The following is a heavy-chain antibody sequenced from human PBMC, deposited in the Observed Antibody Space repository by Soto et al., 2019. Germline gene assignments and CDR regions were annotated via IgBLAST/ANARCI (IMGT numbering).Heavy chain of an antibody. Sequence: QVQLQESGPGLVKPSETLSLTCTVSGGSISSYYWSWIRQPPGKGLEWIGYIYYSGSTNYNPSLKSRVTISVDTSKNQFSLKLSSVTAADTAVYYCARDVGSSSWYDAFDIWGQGTMVTVSS. J-gene: IGHJ3*02. CDR1: GGSISSYY. CDR2: IYYSGST. CDR3: ARDVGSSSWYDAFDI. V-gene: IGHV4-59*01. D-gene: IGHD6-13*01.